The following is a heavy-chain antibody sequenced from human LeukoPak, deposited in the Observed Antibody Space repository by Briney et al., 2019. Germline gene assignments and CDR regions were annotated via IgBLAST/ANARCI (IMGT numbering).Heavy chain of an antibody. D-gene: IGHD3-16*02. V-gene: IGHV3-74*01. CDR2: IETDGKSA. CDR3: ARDYQGLHY. Sequence: GGSLRLSCAVSGLTLSSYRMHWVRQAPGKGLVWVSAIETDGKSATYADSVKGRFTISRDNAKNTLYLQMNSLRAEDTAVYFCARDYQGLHYWGQGTLVILSS. CDR1: GLTLSSYR. J-gene: IGHJ4*02.